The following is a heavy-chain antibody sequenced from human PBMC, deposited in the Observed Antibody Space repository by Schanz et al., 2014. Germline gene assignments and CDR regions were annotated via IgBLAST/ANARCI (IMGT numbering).Heavy chain of an antibody. V-gene: IGHV3-53*01. CDR3: ARRGLRVDGVFDY. CDR1: GFTVSGNF. Sequence: EVQLVESGGGLIQPGGSLRLSCAASGFTVSGNFMSWVRQAPGKGLEWGSIIQTGGNTYYPDSVKGRFAISRDNSKNTVYLQMTSLRVEDTAVYYCARRGLRVDGVFDYWGQGTLVTVSS. J-gene: IGHJ4*02. CDR2: IQTGGNT.